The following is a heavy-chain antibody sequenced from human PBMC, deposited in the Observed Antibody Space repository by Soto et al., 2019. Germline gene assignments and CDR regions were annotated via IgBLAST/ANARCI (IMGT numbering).Heavy chain of an antibody. CDR2: IWYDGSNK. J-gene: IGHJ6*03. CDR1: GFTFSSYG. CDR3: ARGYYGSGSYYKYYYYYYMDV. D-gene: IGHD3-10*01. Sequence: QVQLVESGGGVVQPGRSLRLSCAASGFTFSSYGMHWVRQAPGKGLEWVAVIWYDGSNKYYADSVKGRFTISRDNSKNTLYLQMNSLRAEDTAVYYCARGYYGSGSYYKYYYYYYMDVWGKGPRSPSP. V-gene: IGHV3-33*01.